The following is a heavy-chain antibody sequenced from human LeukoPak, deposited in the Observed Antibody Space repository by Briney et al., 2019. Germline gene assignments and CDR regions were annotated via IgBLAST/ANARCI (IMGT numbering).Heavy chain of an antibody. CDR1: GGSISSYY. Sequence: PSETLSLTCSVSGGSISSYYWSWIRQPPGKGLEWIGYIYYSGRTSYNPSLKSRVTISVDTSKNQFSLTLSSVTAADTAVYYCARTHSSRYNWFDPWGQGTLVTVSS. CDR3: ARTHSSRYNWFDP. D-gene: IGHD6-13*01. CDR2: IYYSGRT. J-gene: IGHJ5*02. V-gene: IGHV4-59*12.